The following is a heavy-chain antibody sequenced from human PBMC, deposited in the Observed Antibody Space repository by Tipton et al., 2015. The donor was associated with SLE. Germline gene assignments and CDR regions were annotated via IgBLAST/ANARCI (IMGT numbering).Heavy chain of an antibody. Sequence: SLRLSCSASGFTLSAYNMNWVRQAPGKGLEWVSYISSSSTTIYYAYSVRGRFTVSRDNAKNSLYLQMNNLGAEDTAVYYCSRAGAVRPPDYWGQGTLVTVSS. CDR2: ISSSSTTI. D-gene: IGHD6-6*01. J-gene: IGHJ4*02. V-gene: IGHV3-48*01. CDR1: GFTLSAYN. CDR3: SRAGAVRPPDY.